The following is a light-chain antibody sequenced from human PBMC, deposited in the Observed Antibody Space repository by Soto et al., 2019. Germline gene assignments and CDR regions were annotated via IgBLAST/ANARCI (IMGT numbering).Light chain of an antibody. CDR1: QSVGSIY. J-gene: IGKJ2*01. Sequence: ENVLTQSPGTLSLSPGERGTLSCRASQSVGSIYLAWYQQKPGQAPRLLIYGTSKRARGVPDRFSGSGSGTEFTLTISSLQPDDFATYYCQQYNSYSYTFGQGTKVDI. CDR3: QQYNSYSYT. CDR2: GTS. V-gene: IGKV3-20*01.